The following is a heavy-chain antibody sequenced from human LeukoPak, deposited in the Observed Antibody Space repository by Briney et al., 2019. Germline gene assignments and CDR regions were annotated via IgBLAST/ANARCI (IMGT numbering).Heavy chain of an antibody. D-gene: IGHD3-22*01. J-gene: IGHJ4*02. CDR2: IIPILGIA. V-gene: IGHV1-69*04. Sequence: SVKVSCKASGGTFSSYAICWVRQAPGQGLGWMGRIIPILGIANYAQKFQGRVTITADKSTSTAYMELSSLRSEDTAVYYCARDSHSYYYDSSGYSDYWGQGTLVTVSS. CDR3: ARDSHSYYYDSSGYSDY. CDR1: GGTFSSYA.